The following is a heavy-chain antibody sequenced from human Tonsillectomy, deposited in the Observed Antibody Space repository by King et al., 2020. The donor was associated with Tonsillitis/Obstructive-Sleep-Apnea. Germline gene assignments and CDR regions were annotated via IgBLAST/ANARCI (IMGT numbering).Heavy chain of an antibody. D-gene: IGHD5-24*01. V-gene: IGHV3-7*04. Sequence: VQLVESGGGLVQPGGSLRLSCAASGFTFSSYWMTWVRQAPGKGLEWVANINQDGSEKYYVDSLKGRFTISRDNAKNSLYLQVNSLRAEDTAVYYCARDWSYLHLIYYYYYMDVWGKGTTVTVSS. CDR1: GFTFSSYW. CDR2: INQDGSEK. J-gene: IGHJ6*03. CDR3: ARDWSYLHLIYYYYYMDV.